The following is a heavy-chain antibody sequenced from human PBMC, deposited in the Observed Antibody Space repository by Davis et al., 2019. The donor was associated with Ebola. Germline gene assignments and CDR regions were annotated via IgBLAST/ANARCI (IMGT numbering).Heavy chain of an antibody. D-gene: IGHD5-18*01. CDR1: GFTFDSYA. CDR3: ARDGSGYSYGSPPYFYDN. V-gene: IGHV3-23*01. CDR2: ILPSGGRT. Sequence: PGGSLRLSCAASGFTFDSYAMTWVRRAPGKGLEWVSTILPSGGRTYYTNSVKGRFTISRDDSKNTVSLQMNSLRPEDTALYYCARDGSGYSYGSPPYFYDNWGQGTLVTVSS. J-gene: IGHJ4*02.